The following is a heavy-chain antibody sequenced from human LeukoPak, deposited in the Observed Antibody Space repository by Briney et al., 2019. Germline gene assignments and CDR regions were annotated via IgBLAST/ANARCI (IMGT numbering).Heavy chain of an antibody. CDR3: VRAMRSGYDY. J-gene: IGHJ4*02. V-gene: IGHV3-48*02. CDR1: GFTFSSYG. Sequence: PGGSLRLSCAASGFTFSSYGMNWVRQAPGKRLEWVSYISSRSDSVYYADSVKGRFTISRDNAENSLYLQMNSLRDEDTAVYYCVRAMRSGYDYWGQGTLVTVSS. CDR2: ISSRSDSV. D-gene: IGHD5-12*01.